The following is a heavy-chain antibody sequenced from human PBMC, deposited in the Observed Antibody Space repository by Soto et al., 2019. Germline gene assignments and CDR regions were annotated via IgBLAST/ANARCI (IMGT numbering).Heavy chain of an antibody. CDR3: ARDGVGGTTCLGYLDY. J-gene: IGHJ4*01. Sequence: QVQLVESGGGVVQPGRSLRLSCAASGSIFRGYGMHWVRQAPGKGLECLAVIRYDGSNINYADSVMGRFTISRDNSKNTLSPEMNSVRDEETGVYYCARDGVGGTTCLGYLDYWGQGNMVTVSS. CDR1: GSIFRGYG. V-gene: IGHV3-33*01. CDR2: IRYDGSNI. D-gene: IGHD2-15*01.